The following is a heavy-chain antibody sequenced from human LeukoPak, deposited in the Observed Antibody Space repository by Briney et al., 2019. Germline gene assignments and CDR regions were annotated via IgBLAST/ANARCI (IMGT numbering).Heavy chain of an antibody. Sequence: GGSLRLSCAASGFTFDDYAMHWVRQAPGKGLEWVSGISWNSGGLGYADSVKGRFTISRDNAKNSLYLQMNSLRAEDTALYYCAKVDGYLSGPLGCWGQGTLVTVSS. CDR3: AKVDGYLSGPLGC. D-gene: IGHD5-24*01. J-gene: IGHJ4*02. CDR1: GFTFDDYA. CDR2: ISWNSGGL. V-gene: IGHV3-9*01.